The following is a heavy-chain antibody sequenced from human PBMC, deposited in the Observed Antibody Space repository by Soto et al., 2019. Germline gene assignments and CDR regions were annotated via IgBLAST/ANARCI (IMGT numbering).Heavy chain of an antibody. D-gene: IGHD3-3*01. CDR3: AAGLSGVVTSDFQH. CDR1: GGTFSSYA. V-gene: IGHV1-69*13. CDR2: IIPIFGTA. J-gene: IGHJ1*01. Sequence: SVKVSCKASGGTFSSYAISCVRQAPGQGLEWMGGIIPIFGTANYAQKFQGRVTITADESTSTAYMELSSLRSEDTAVYYCAAGLSGVVTSDFQHWGQGTLVTVSS.